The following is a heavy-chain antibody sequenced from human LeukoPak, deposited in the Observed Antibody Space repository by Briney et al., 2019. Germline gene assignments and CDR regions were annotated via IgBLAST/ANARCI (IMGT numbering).Heavy chain of an antibody. Sequence: GGSLRLSCVASGFSFSNYVMSWVRQAPGKGLQWVSTISGGGSTTYYADSVKGRFTTSRDNSNNALYLQLNSLRAEDTATYYCAKGAQGAAAGAHYGFHYWGQGTLVTVTS. CDR2: ISGGGSTT. D-gene: IGHD6-13*01. J-gene: IGHJ4*02. CDR1: GFSFSNYV. CDR3: AKGAQGAAAGAHYGFHY. V-gene: IGHV3-23*01.